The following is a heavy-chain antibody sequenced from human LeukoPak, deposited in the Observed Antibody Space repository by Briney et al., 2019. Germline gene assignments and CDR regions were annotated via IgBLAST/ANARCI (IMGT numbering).Heavy chain of an antibody. J-gene: IGHJ5*02. V-gene: IGHV1-18*01. CDR2: ISGYDGNT. D-gene: IGHD5-12*01. CDR1: GYTFTTYG. Sequence: ASVKVSCKASGYTFTTYGISWVRQATGQGLEWMGWISGYDGNTNFAQKLQGRVTLTTDTSTSTDYMELGSLRSEDTAVYYCAIGGWLRLIWFDPWGEGTLVTVSS. CDR3: AIGGWLRLIWFDP.